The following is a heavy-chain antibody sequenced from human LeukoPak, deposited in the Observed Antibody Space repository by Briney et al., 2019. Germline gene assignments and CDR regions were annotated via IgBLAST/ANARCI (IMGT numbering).Heavy chain of an antibody. CDR3: AKQVGGSYYAHFDY. CDR2: IRYDGSNK. CDR1: GFTVSSNY. Sequence: GGSLRLSXAASGFTVSSNYMSWVRQAPGKGLEWVAFIRYDGSNKYYADSVKGRFTISRDNSKNTLYLQMNSLRAEDTAVYYCAKQVGGSYYAHFDYWGQGTLVTVSS. D-gene: IGHD1-26*01. J-gene: IGHJ4*02. V-gene: IGHV3-30*02.